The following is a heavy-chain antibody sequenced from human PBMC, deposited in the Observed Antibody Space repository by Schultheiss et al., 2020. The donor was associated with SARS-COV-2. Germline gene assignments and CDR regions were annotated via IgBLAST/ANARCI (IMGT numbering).Heavy chain of an antibody. D-gene: IGHD1-26*01. V-gene: IGHV4-59*08. CDR2: IYYSGST. J-gene: IGHJ4*02. CDR3: ARNIGSYYFDY. Sequence: SETLSLTCTVSGGSISSYYWSWIRQPAGKGLEWIGYIYYSGSTNYNPSLKSRVTISVDTSKNQFSLILSSVTAADTAVYYCARNIGSYYFDYWGQGTLVTVSS. CDR1: GGSISSYY.